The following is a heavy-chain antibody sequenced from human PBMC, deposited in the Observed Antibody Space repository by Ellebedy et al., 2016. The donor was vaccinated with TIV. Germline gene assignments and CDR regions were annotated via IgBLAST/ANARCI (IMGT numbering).Heavy chain of an antibody. Sequence: SETLSLXXTVSGGSISSYYWTWIRQPPGKGLEWIGYIYYSGSANYNPSLESRVTISVDTSKNQFSLNLNSLTAADTAVYFCARDREVVVRTYSYFRYMDVWGKGTTVIVSS. J-gene: IGHJ6*04. D-gene: IGHD2-2*01. CDR1: GGSISSYY. CDR2: IYYSGSA. CDR3: ARDREVVVRTYSYFRYMDV. V-gene: IGHV4-59*01.